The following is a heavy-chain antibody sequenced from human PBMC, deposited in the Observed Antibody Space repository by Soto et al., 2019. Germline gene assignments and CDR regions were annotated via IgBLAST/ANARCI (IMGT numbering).Heavy chain of an antibody. CDR3: ARSIVLMVYATGRDWFDP. Sequence: SETLSLTCAVSGGSISSSNWWSWVRQPPGKGLEWIGEIYHSGSTNYNPSLKSRVTISVDKSKNQFSLKLSSVTAADTAVYYCARSIVLMVYATGRDWFDPWGQGTLVTVSS. D-gene: IGHD2-8*01. CDR2: IYHSGST. CDR1: GGSISSSNW. J-gene: IGHJ5*02. V-gene: IGHV4-4*02.